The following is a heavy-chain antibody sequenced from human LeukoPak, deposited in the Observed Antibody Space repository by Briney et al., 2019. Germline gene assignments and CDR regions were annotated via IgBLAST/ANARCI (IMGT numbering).Heavy chain of an antibody. J-gene: IGHJ6*03. CDR2: IQYDRTNE. Sequence: GGSLRLSCAASAFTFSSYGMHWVRQAPGKGLEWVAYIQYDRTNEQYAHSVKGRFRISRDNSNNILYLQMNSLRTEDTAVYYCARDWYTAERWTIYYSYYIDVWGKGTTVTVSS. V-gene: IGHV3-30*02. CDR3: ARDWYTAERWTIYYSYYIDV. CDR1: AFTFSSYG. D-gene: IGHD4-23*01.